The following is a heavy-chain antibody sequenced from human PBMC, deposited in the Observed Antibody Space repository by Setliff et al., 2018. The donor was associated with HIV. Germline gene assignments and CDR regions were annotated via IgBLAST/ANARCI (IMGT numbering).Heavy chain of an antibody. CDR3: ARDRTAGYNYDYGY. CDR2: VNPSGGST. J-gene: IGHJ4*02. Sequence: ASVKVSCKASGYTFTNYCIHWVRQAPGQGFEWLGMVNPSGGSTAYAEKFQGRVTMTRDTSTNTVYMDLSGLRSDDTAVYYCARDRTAGYNYDYGYWGQGTLVTVPQ. D-gene: IGHD3-16*01. CDR1: GYTFTNYC. V-gene: IGHV1-46*01.